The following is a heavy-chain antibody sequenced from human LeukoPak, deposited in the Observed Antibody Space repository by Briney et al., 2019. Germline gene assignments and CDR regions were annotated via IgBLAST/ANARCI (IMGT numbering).Heavy chain of an antibody. Sequence: GGSLRLSCAASGFTFSSYAMHWVRQAPGKGLEYVSAISSNGGSTYYANSVKGRFTISRDNSNNTLYLQMGSLRVEDMAVYYCARSGYCSSTSCYDYWGQGTLVTVSS. CDR3: ARSGYCSSTSCYDY. V-gene: IGHV3-64*01. D-gene: IGHD2-2*01. CDR2: ISSNGGST. CDR1: GFTFSSYA. J-gene: IGHJ4*02.